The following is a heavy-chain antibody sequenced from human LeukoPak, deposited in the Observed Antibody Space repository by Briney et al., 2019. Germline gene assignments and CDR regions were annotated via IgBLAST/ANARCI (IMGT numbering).Heavy chain of an antibody. V-gene: IGHV3-21*01. CDR3: ARGGSYFDY. Sequence: GGSLRLSCAASGFTFSSYNMNWVRQAPGKGLEWVASISSSGNYIYYVDSVKGRFTISRDNAKNSLYLQMNSLRAEDTAVYYCARGGSYFDYWGQGTLVTVSS. CDR1: GFTFSSYN. D-gene: IGHD1-26*01. CDR2: ISSSGNYI. J-gene: IGHJ4*02.